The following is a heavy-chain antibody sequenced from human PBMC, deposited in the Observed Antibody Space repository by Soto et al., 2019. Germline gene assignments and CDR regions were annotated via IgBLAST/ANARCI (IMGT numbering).Heavy chain of an antibody. CDR2: INHSGST. J-gene: IGHJ1*01. Sequence: QVQLQQWGAGLLKPSETLSLTCAVYGGSFSGYYWSWIRQPPGKGLEWIGEINHSGSTNYNPSLRSRVTISXXPXKXLFSLKLSSVTAADTAVYYCARASLDIAVAGREFQHWGQGTLVTVSS. V-gene: IGHV4-34*01. CDR1: GGSFSGYY. CDR3: ARASLDIAVAGREFQH. D-gene: IGHD6-19*01.